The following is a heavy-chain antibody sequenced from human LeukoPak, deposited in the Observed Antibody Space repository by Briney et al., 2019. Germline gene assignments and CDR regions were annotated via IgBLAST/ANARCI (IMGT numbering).Heavy chain of an antibody. J-gene: IGHJ5*02. CDR2: IIPILGIA. CDR1: GGTFSSYA. D-gene: IGHD1-1*01. Sequence: GASVKVSCTASGGTFSSYAISWVRQAPGQGVEWMGRIIPILGIANYAQKFQGRVTITADKSTSTAYMELSSLRSEDTAVYYCARDPVQQERQGRFDPWGQGTLVTVSS. V-gene: IGHV1-69*04. CDR3: ARDPVQQERQGRFDP.